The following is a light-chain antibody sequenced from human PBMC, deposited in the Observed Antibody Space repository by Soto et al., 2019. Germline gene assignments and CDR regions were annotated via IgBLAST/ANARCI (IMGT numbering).Light chain of an antibody. V-gene: IGKV1-5*03. Sequence: DFQTTQSPSTLSASVGDRVTITCRASQNISSWLAWYKQKPGKAPKLLIYKASSSEIGVPSRFSGSGSGTEFTLTIRSLKPDDFATYYCQQCDTYWTFGQGTKLDIK. CDR2: KAS. J-gene: IGKJ1*01. CDR3: QQCDTYWT. CDR1: QNISSW.